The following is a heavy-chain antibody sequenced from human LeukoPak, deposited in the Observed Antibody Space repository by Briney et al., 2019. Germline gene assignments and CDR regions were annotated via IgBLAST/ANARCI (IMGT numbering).Heavy chain of an antibody. J-gene: IGHJ4*02. D-gene: IGHD2-8*01. Sequence: SVKVSCKASGGTFSSYAISWVRQAPGQGLEWVGGIIPIFGTAYYAQKFQGRVTITADESTSTAYMELSSLRSEDTAVYYCARDIVPYQGHYYFDYWGQGTLVTVSS. V-gene: IGHV1-69*13. CDR3: ARDIVPYQGHYYFDY. CDR1: GGTFSSYA. CDR2: IIPIFGTA.